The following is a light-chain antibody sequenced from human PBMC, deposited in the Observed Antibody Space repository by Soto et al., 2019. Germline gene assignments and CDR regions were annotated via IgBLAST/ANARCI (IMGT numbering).Light chain of an antibody. Sequence: AIQMTQSPSSLSASVGDRVTITCRASQGIRNDLGWYQQKPGKAPKVLIFAASSLQSGVPSRFSGSGSGTDFTLTICSLEPEDFATYYCLQDHSYPWTFGQGTKVEIK. V-gene: IGKV1-6*01. CDR2: AAS. CDR3: LQDHSYPWT. J-gene: IGKJ1*01. CDR1: QGIRND.